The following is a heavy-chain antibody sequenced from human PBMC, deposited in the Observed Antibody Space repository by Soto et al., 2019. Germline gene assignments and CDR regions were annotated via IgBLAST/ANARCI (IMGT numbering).Heavy chain of an antibody. J-gene: IGHJ4*02. CDR1: NGSISSAIYY. CDR3: ARFGSGSYYTPGKMYYFDY. CDR2: IYYSGST. D-gene: IGHD3-10*01. Sequence: SETLSLTCTVSNGSISSAIYYWGWIRQPPGKGLEWIGNIYYSGSTNYNPSLQGRVTISVDTSKNQFSLKLSSETAADTAVYYCARFGSGSYYTPGKMYYFDYWGQGTLVTVSS. V-gene: IGHV4-61*01.